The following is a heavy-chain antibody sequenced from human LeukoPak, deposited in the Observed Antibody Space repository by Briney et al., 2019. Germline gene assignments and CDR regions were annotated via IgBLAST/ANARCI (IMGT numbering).Heavy chain of an antibody. CDR2: IYPADSDI. Sequence: GESLKISCKGSGYSINNYWIGWVRQMPGKGLEWMGIIYPADSDIRYSPSFQGQVTISADKSISTAYLQWSSLKASDTAMYYCARHGDGYNRDDAFDIWGQGTMVTVSS. D-gene: IGHD5-24*01. CDR1: GYSINNYW. V-gene: IGHV5-51*01. J-gene: IGHJ3*02. CDR3: ARHGDGYNRDDAFDI.